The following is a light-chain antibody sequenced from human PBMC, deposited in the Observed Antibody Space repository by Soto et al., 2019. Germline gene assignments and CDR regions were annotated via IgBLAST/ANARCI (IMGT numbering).Light chain of an antibody. CDR1: QSVSSY. V-gene: IGKV3-11*01. CDR3: QRRSNWLFI. J-gene: IGKJ4*01. CDR2: DAS. Sequence: EIVLTQSPATLSLSPGERATLSCRASQSVSSYLAWYQQKPGQAPRLLIYDASNRATGIPARFSGSGSVTDFALTTNSLEPEGVAVSFFQRRSNWLFICAGETKVKI.